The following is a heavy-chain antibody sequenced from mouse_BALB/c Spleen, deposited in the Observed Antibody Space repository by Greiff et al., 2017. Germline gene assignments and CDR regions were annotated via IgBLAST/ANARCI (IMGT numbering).Heavy chain of an antibody. CDR3: ARSRRDPITTVVENWYFDV. V-gene: IGHV14-3*02. D-gene: IGHD1-1*01. Sequence: VQLQQSGAELVKPGASVKLSCTASGFNIKDTYMHWVKQRPEQGLEWIGRIDPANGNTKYDPKFQGKATITADTSSNTAYLQLSSLTSEDTAVYYCARSRRDPITTVVENWYFDVWGAGTTVTVSS. CDR2: IDPANGNT. CDR1: GFNIKDTY. J-gene: IGHJ1*01.